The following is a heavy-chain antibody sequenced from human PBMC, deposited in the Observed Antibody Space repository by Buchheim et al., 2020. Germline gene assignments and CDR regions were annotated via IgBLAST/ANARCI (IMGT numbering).Heavy chain of an antibody. CDR2: IIPILGIA. Sequence: QVQLVQSGVEVKKPGSSVMVSCKASGGTFSSYAISWVRQAPGQGLEWMGRIIPILGIANYAQKFQGRVTISEDKSPSKAYMELSSLRSEDTAVYYCARGSGYYYDSSGSYYFDYWGQGTL. D-gene: IGHD3-22*01. J-gene: IGHJ4*02. CDR1: GGTFSSYA. CDR3: ARGSGYYYDSSGSYYFDY. V-gene: IGHV1-69*04.